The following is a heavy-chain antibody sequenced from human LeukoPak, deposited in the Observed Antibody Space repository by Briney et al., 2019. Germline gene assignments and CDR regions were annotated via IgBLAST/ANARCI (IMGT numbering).Heavy chain of an antibody. CDR1: GYTFTGYY. J-gene: IGHJ4*02. D-gene: IGHD5-12*01. CDR3: ARVWNIVATSPYGPEDY. Sequence: ASVKVSCKASGYTFTGYYMHWVRQAPGQGLEWMGWINPNSGGTNYAQKFQGRVTMTRDTSISTAYMELSRLRSDDTAVYYCARVWNIVATSPYGPEDYWGQGTLVTVSS. V-gene: IGHV1-2*02. CDR2: INPNSGGT.